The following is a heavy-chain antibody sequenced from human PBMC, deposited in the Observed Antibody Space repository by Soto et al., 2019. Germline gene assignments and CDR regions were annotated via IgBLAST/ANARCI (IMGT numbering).Heavy chain of an antibody. CDR1: GGSISSYY. J-gene: IGHJ4*02. D-gene: IGHD2-15*01. V-gene: IGHV4-59*01. Sequence: SETLSLTCTVSGGSISSYYWSWIRQPPGKGLEWIGYIYYSGSTNYNPSLKCRVTISVDTSKNQFSLKLSSVTAADTAVYYCARALGYCSGGSCYLFDYWGQGTLVTVSS. CDR2: IYYSGST. CDR3: ARALGYCSGGSCYLFDY.